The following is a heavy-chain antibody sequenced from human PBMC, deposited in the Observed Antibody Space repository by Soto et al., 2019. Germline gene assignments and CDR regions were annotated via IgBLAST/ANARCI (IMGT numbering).Heavy chain of an antibody. D-gene: IGHD3-3*01. J-gene: IGHJ4*02. CDR3: ASAPVIFGVITIYYFDS. V-gene: IGHV4-39*01. CDR2: MYHSGST. CDR1: GDSISSSTYY. Sequence: PSETLSLTCTVSGDSISSSTYYWGWIRQPPGKGLEWIGSMYHSGSTYYGPSLKSRVTISVDTSKNQFSLRLSSVTASDTAVYYCASAPVIFGVITIYYFDSWGQGTQVTVSS.